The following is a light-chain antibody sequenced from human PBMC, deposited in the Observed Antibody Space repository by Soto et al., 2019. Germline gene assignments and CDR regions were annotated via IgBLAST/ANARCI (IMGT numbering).Light chain of an antibody. CDR3: QQYNNRPPSIP. Sequence: EMVMTQSPATLSVSPGESATLSCRPSQSVSSNLAGYQQTPGQAPRLLIYGASTRATGIPASFSGSGSATEFTPTTSSLQSEDYAVYYYQQYNNRPPSIPFGQGTRLEIK. J-gene: IGKJ5*01. CDR1: QSVSSN. CDR2: GAS. V-gene: IGKV3-15*01.